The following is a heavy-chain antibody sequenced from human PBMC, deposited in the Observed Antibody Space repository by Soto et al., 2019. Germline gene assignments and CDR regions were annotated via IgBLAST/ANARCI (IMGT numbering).Heavy chain of an antibody. CDR3: TRGGATGAAIYHFEN. Sequence: EVQLVESGGGLVQPGGSLRLSCAASGFTCNNNWMHWVRQAPGKGLVWISRINSDGQTTTYADFVKVRFIISRDNAKNTVYLQVNSVGGDDTDVYYCTRGGATGAAIYHFENCGQGTRVTVSS. D-gene: IGHD3-3*01. V-gene: IGHV3-74*01. CDR1: GFTCNNNW. CDR2: INSDGQTT. J-gene: IGHJ4*02.